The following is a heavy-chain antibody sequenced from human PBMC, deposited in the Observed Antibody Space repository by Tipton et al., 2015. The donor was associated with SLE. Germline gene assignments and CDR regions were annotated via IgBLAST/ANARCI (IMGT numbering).Heavy chain of an antibody. V-gene: IGHV4-59*11. J-gene: IGHJ6*02. CDR1: GGPINSHF. CDR2: IYYSGGT. Sequence: TLSLTCTVSGGPINSHFWSWIRQPPGKGLEWIGYIYYSGGTNYNPSLKSRVTITVDTSKNQFSLKLSSVTTADTAVYYCARQDYYYGMDVWGQGTTVTVSS. CDR3: ARQDYYYGMDV.